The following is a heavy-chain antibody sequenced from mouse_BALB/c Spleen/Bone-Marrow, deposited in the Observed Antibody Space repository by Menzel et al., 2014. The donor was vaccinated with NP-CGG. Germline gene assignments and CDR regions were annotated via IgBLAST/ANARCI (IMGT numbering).Heavy chain of an antibody. CDR1: GFNIKDTY. J-gene: IGHJ2*01. D-gene: IGHD1-1*01. CDR2: IDPANVNT. Sequence: VQLQQSGTELVKPGDSVKLSCTASGFNIKDTYMHWVKQGPEQGLEWIGRIDPANVNTKYDPKFQGKATITADTSSNTAYLQLSSLTSEDTAVYYCASYVYGYYFDYWGQGTTLTVSS. CDR3: ASYVYGYYFDY. V-gene: IGHV14-3*02.